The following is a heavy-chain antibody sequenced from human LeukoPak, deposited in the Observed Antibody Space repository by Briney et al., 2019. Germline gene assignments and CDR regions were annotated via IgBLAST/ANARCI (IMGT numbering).Heavy chain of an antibody. J-gene: IGHJ5*01. CDR1: GYTFTAYY. D-gene: IGHD1-20*01. CDR2: INPNSGGT. CDR3: ARGRASLTAWFVS. V-gene: IGHV1-2*02. Sequence: ASVKVSCKASGYTFTAYYIHWVRQAPGQGLEWMGWINPNSGGTNYAQKFQGRVTVTRDTSINTVYMELSRLTSDDTAVYYCARGRASLTAWFVSWGQGTLVTVSS.